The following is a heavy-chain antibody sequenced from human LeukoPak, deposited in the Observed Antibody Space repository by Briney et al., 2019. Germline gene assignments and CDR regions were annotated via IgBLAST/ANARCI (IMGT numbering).Heavy chain of an antibody. CDR1: GGSISSSYW. V-gene: IGHV4-4*02. Sequence: PSETLSLTCAVYGGSISSSYWWSWVRQPPGKGLEWIGEIFHSGSTNYNPSLKSRVTISVDKSKNQLSLKLSSVTAADTAVYYCVREEVTKFDYWGQGTLVTVSS. D-gene: IGHD2-21*02. J-gene: IGHJ4*02. CDR2: IFHSGST. CDR3: VREEVTKFDY.